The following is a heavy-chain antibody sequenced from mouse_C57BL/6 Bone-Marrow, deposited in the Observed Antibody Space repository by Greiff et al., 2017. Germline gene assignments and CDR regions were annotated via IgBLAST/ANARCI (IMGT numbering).Heavy chain of an antibody. Sequence: QVQLQQPGAELVKPGASVKLSCKASGSTFPSYWMHWVKQRPGRGLEWIGRIDPNSGGTKYNEKFKSKATLTVDKPTSTAYMQLSSLTSEDSAVYYCATAPLYYDTDYYAMDYGGQGTAATV. CDR1: GSTFPSYW. V-gene: IGHV1-72*01. CDR3: ATAPLYYDTDYYAMDY. D-gene: IGHD2-4*01. CDR2: IDPNSGGT. J-gene: IGHJ4*01.